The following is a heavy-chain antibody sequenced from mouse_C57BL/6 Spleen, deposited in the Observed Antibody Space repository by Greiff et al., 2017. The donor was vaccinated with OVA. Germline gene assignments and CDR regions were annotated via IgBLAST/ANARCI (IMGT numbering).Heavy chain of an antibody. D-gene: IGHD1-1*02. V-gene: IGHV10-1*01. CDR1: GFSFNTYA. CDR2: IRSKSNNYAT. CDR3: VRHGNYAMDY. Sequence: EVNLVESGGGLVQPKGSLKLSCTASGFSFNTYAMNWVRQAPGKGLEWVARIRSKSNNYATYYADSVKDRFTISRDDSESMLYLQMNNLKTEDTAMYYCVRHGNYAMDYWGQGTSVTVSS. J-gene: IGHJ4*01.